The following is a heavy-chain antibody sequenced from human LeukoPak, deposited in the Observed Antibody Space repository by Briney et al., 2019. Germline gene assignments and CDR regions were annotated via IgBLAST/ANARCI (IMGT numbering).Heavy chain of an antibody. J-gene: IGHJ3*02. CDR2: INPSGGST. Sequence: ASVKVSCKASGYTFTSYYMHWVRQAPGQGLEWVGIINPSGGSTSYAQKFQGRVTMTRDTSTSTVYMELSSMRSEDTAVYYCATRGAWFGELLYHDAFDIWGQGTMVTVSS. D-gene: IGHD3-10*01. CDR1: GYTFTSYY. V-gene: IGHV1-46*01. CDR3: ATRGAWFGELLYHDAFDI.